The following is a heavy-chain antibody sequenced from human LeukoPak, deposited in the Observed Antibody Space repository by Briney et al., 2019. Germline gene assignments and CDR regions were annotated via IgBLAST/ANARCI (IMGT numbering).Heavy chain of an antibody. CDR1: GGSISTHF. J-gene: IGHJ4*02. D-gene: IGHD3-22*01. CDR3: ARAPNGYYPLDY. Sequence: SETLSLTCTVSGGSISTHFWTWIRQPSGMGLEWIGYIYYTGSTNYNPSLKSRVTISLDTSKNQFSLHLSFVTAADTAVYYCARAPNGYYPLDYWGQGTLVTVSS. CDR2: IYYTGST. V-gene: IGHV4-59*11.